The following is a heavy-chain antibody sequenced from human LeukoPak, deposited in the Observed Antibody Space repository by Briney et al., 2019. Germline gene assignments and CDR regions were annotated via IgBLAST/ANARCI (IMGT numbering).Heavy chain of an antibody. CDR1: GGSFSGYY. J-gene: IGHJ6*02. D-gene: IGHD2-15*01. V-gene: IGHV4-34*01. CDR3: ARGGDQYCSGGSCPPGGMDV. CDR2: INHSGST. Sequence: SETLSLTCAVYGGSFSGYYWSWIRQPPVKGLEWIGEINHSGSTNYNPSLKSRVTISVDTSKNQFSLKLSSVTAADTAVYYCARGGDQYCSGGSCPPGGMDVWGQGTTVTVSS.